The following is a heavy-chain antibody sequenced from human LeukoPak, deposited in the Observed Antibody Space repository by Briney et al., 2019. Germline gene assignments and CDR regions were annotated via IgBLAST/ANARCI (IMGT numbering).Heavy chain of an antibody. J-gene: IGHJ4*02. V-gene: IGHV3-7*01. CDR3: ARNAPFDY. CDR2: INQDGSEK. CDR1: GFTYSTYW. Sequence: LGGSLRLSCAASGFTYSTYWMSWVRQAPGKGLEWVANINQDGSEKYYVDSVRGRFTISRDNAKNSLYLQMNSLRGEDTAVHYCARNAPFDYWGQGTLVTVSS.